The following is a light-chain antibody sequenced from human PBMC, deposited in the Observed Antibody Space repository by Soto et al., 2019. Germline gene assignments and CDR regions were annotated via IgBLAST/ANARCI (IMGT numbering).Light chain of an antibody. J-gene: IGKJ1*01. CDR3: QKYNSAPKM. CDR2: GAS. Sequence: DIPMTQYPSSLSASVGDRVTITCRASQDISNYLAWYQQKPGKVPKLLIYGASTLQSGVPSRFRGSGSGTDFTLTISSLQPEDVASYYCQKYNSAPKMFGQGTKVEIK. V-gene: IGKV1-27*01. CDR1: QDISNY.